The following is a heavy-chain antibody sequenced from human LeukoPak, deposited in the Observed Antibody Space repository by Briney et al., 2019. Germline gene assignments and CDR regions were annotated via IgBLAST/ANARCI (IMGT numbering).Heavy chain of an antibody. J-gene: IGHJ5*02. V-gene: IGHV3-30*03. CDR1: GFTFSSYG. CDR2: ISYDGSNK. CDR3: ATELGLNWFDP. Sequence: PGGSLRLSCAASGFTFSSYGMHWVRQAPGKGLEWVAVISYDGSNKYYADSVKGRFTISRDNSKNTLYLQMNSLRAEDTAVYYCATELGLNWFDPWGQGTLVTVSS.